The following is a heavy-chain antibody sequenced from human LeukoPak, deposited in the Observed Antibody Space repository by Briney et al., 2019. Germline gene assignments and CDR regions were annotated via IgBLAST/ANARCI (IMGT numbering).Heavy chain of an antibody. D-gene: IGHD3-10*01. CDR2: IYYSGST. J-gene: IGHJ5*02. Sequence: SQTLSLTCTVSGGSISSGGYYWSWIRQHPGKGLEWIGYIYYSGSTYYNPSVKSRVTISVDTSKNQFSLKLSSVTAADTAVYYCAREVVRGVITNNWFDPWGQGTLVTVSS. CDR3: AREVVRGVITNNWFDP. V-gene: IGHV4-31*03. CDR1: GGSISSGGYY.